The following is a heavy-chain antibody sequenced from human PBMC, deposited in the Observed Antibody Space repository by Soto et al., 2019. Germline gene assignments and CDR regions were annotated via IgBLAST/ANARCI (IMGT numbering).Heavy chain of an antibody. CDR1: AYTFTGYY. D-gene: IGHD3-16*02. CDR2: VNPNSGGK. CDR3: AREGRGDMIPFGGVIGDAFDI. Sequence: ASVKVSCKASAYTFTGYYIHWVRQAPGQGLEWMGWVNPNSGGKQYAQKFQGRVTMARDTSISTAFMVLSRLRSDDTAIYYCAREGRGDMIPFGGVIGDAFDIWGQGTMVTVSS. V-gene: IGHV1-2*02. J-gene: IGHJ3*02.